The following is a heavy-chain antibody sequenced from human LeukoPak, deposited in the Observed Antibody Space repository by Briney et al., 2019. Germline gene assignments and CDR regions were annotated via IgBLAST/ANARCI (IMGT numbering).Heavy chain of an antibody. D-gene: IGHD3-10*01. J-gene: IGHJ5*02. CDR2: IYTSGST. CDR1: GDSISSYY. CDR3: ARLSVPYYYGSGSYYQYNWFDP. V-gene: IGHV4-4*09. Sequence: SETLSLTCTVSGDSISSYYWSWIRQPPGKGLEWIGYIYTSGSTNYNPSLKSRVTISVDTSKNQFSLKLSSVTAADTAVYYCARLSVPYYYGSGSYYQYNWFDPWGQGTLVTVSS.